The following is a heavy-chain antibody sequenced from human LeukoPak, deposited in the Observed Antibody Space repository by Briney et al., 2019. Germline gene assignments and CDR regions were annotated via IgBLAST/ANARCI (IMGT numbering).Heavy chain of an antibody. CDR3: ARAGYSSSSEIDY. V-gene: IGHV4-31*03. CDR1: GGSISSGGYY. D-gene: IGHD6-6*01. Sequence: SQTLSLTCTVSGGSISSGGYYWSWIRQHPGKGLEWIGYIYYSGSTYYNPSLKSRVTISVDTSKNQFSLKLSSVTAADTAVYYCARAGYSSSSEIDYRGQGTLVTVSS. J-gene: IGHJ4*02. CDR2: IYYSGST.